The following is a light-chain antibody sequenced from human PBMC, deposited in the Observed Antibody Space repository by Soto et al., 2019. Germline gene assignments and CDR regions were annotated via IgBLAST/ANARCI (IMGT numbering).Light chain of an antibody. CDR1: QGMSSY. Sequence: IQVTQSPSSLSASVGDRITITCRVSQGMSSYLAWYQQKPGKAPKLLIYAAYTLQSGVPSRFSGGGSRPDITLTISNLQPEDMATYYCQQVDTSHSFGGGTKVEIK. CDR2: AAY. J-gene: IGKJ4*01. CDR3: QQVDTSHS. V-gene: IGKV1-9*01.